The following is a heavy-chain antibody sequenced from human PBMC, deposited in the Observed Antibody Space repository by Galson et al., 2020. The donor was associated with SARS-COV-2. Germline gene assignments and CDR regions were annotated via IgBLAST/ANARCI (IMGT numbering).Heavy chain of an antibody. CDR1: GLTFSTPA. D-gene: IGHD3-3*01. CDR3: ARDGDYDIWSGYYGNFDY. J-gene: IGHJ4*02. Sequence: GESLKLSCAASGLTFSTPAMHWVRQTPGKGLEWLAVISYDGRNKFYADSVKGRFTISRDNSKDTLYLQMNSLRVEDTAVYYCARDGDYDIWSGYYGNFDYWGQGTLVTVSS. V-gene: IGHV3-30*04. CDR2: ISYDGRNK.